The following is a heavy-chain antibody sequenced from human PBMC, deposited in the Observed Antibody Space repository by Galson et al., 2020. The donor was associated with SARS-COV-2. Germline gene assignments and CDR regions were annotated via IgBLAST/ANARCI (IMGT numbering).Heavy chain of an antibody. V-gene: IGHV3-33*01. D-gene: IGHD3-22*01. Sequence: GGSLRLSCAASGFTFSSHAMHWVRQAPGKGLEWVAQIYYDGSEKYYGDSVKGRFTISRDSSNNTVYLQMNNLRADDTAVYYCARDGQSSSGSAFDYWGQGTLVTVSS. CDR3: ARDGQSSSGSAFDY. CDR2: IYYDGSEK. J-gene: IGHJ4*02. CDR1: GFTFSSHA.